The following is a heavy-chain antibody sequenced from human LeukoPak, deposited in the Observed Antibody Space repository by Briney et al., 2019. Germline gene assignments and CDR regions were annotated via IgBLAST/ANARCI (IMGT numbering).Heavy chain of an antibody. CDR2: IYYSGST. D-gene: IGHD3-3*01. CDR1: GGSISSYY. CDR3: ARGRTIFGVANWFDP. J-gene: IGHJ5*02. Sequence: SETLSLTCTVSGGSISSYYWSWIRQPPGKGLEWIGYIYYSGSTNYNPSLKSRVTISVDTSKNQVSLKLSSATAADTAVYYCARGRTIFGVANWFDPWGQGTLVTVSS. V-gene: IGHV4-59*01.